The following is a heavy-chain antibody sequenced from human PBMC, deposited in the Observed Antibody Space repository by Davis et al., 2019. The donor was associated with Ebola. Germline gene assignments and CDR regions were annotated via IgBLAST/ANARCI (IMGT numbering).Heavy chain of an antibody. J-gene: IGHJ6*02. D-gene: IGHD2-15*01. CDR2: INPNNGNT. CDR1: GYTFTSYY. Sequence: SVKVSCLATGYTFTSYYMHWVRQPPGQGLEWMGWINPNNGNTNYAQKLQGRVTMNTDTSTNTAYMELRSLRYDDTAVYYCARDLRGGSPRYCSGGSCYYYYGMDVWGQGTTVTVSS. V-gene: IGHV1-18*04. CDR3: ARDLRGGSPRYCSGGSCYYYYGMDV.